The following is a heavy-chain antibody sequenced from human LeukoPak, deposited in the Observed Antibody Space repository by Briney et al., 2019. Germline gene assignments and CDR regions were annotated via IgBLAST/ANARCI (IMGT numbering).Heavy chain of an antibody. CDR1: GGSISSYY. Sequence: PSETLSLTCTVSGGSISSYYWSWIRQPPGKGLEWIGYIYYSGSTNYNPSLKSRVTISVDTSKNQFSLKLSSVTAADTAVYYCARPSSGWSFDYWGQGSLVTVSS. CDR2: IYYSGST. J-gene: IGHJ4*02. V-gene: IGHV4-59*08. D-gene: IGHD6-19*01. CDR3: ARPSSGWSFDY.